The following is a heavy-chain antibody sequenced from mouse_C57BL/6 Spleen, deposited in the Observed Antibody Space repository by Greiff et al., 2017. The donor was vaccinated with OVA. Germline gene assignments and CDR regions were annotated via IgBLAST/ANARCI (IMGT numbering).Heavy chain of an antibody. CDR2: IHPSDSDT. V-gene: IGHV1-74*01. CDR1: GYTFTSYW. J-gene: IGHJ3*01. D-gene: IGHD1-1*01. CDR3: AMESYYYGSTWFAY. Sequence: QVQLQQPGAELVKPGASVKVSCKASGYTFTSYWMHWVKQSPGQGLEWIGRIHPSDSDTNYTQTFKGTATVTVDKSSSTADMQLSSLTSEDSAVYYGAMESYYYGSTWFAYWGQGTLVTVSA.